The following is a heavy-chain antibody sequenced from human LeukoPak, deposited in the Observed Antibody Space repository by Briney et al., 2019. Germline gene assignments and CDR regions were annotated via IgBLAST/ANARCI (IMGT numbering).Heavy chain of an antibody. CDR3: ARHLHVAVAGTYTYYYMDV. D-gene: IGHD6-19*01. Sequence: GESLKISCKGSGYSFTSYWIGWVRQMPGKGLEWMGIIYPGDSDTRYSPSFQGQVTISADKSISTAYLQWSSLKASDTAIYYCARHLHVAVAGTYTYYYMDVWAKGTPITVSS. CDR2: IYPGDSDT. CDR1: GYSFTSYW. V-gene: IGHV5-51*01. J-gene: IGHJ6*03.